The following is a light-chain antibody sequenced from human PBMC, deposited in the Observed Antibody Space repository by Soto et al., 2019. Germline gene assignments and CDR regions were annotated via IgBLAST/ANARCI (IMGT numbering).Light chain of an antibody. J-gene: IGKJ3*01. V-gene: IGKV3-20*01. CDR3: QQYGSSPLT. CDR1: QSVSNNY. Sequence: EIVLTQSPGTLSLSPGERATLSCRASQSVSNNYLAWYQQKPGQAPRLLIYGAYTRATVIPDRFSGSGSGTDFTLTISRLEPEDFAVYYCQQYGSSPLTFGPGTKVDIK. CDR2: GAY.